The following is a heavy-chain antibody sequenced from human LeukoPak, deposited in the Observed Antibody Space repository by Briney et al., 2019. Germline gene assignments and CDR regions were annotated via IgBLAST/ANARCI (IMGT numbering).Heavy chain of an antibody. CDR2: ISGGGGST. CDR1: GGSISSYY. J-gene: IGHJ4*02. V-gene: IGHV3-23*01. Sequence: ETLSLTCTVSGGSISSYYWSWVRQAPGKGLEWVSAISGGGGSTHYADSVKGRFTISRDNSKNTLYLQMSSLRAGDTAVYYCAKSSYYDSSGYYREYYFDYWGQGTLVTVSS. D-gene: IGHD3-22*01. CDR3: AKSSYYDSSGYYREYYFDY.